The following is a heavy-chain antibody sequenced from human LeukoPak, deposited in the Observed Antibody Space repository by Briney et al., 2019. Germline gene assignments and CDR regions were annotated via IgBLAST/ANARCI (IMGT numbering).Heavy chain of an antibody. CDR3: ARDGGYSYEFDY. D-gene: IGHD5-18*01. V-gene: IGHV3-48*01. CDR1: GFTFSSYS. CDR2: ILFSSRTI. J-gene: IGHJ4*02. Sequence: PGGSLRLSCAASGFTFSSYSMNWVRQAPGKGLEWVSYILFSSRTIYYADSVKGRFTISRGNAKNSLYLQMNTLRAEDTAVYYCARDGGYSYEFDYWGQGTLVTVSS.